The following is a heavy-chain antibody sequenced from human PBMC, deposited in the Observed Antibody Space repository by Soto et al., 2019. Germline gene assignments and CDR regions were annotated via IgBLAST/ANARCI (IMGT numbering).Heavy chain of an antibody. V-gene: IGHV3-30*18. J-gene: IGHJ3*02. CDR3: AKLSYDFWSGYFDAFDI. CDR2: ISYDGSNK. D-gene: IGHD3-3*01. CDR1: GFTFSSYG. Sequence: GGSLRLSCAASGFTFSSYGMHWVRQAPGKELEWVAAISYDGSNKYYADSVKGRFTISRDNSKNTLYLQMNSLRAEDTAVYYCAKLSYDFWSGYFDAFDIWGQGTMVTVSS.